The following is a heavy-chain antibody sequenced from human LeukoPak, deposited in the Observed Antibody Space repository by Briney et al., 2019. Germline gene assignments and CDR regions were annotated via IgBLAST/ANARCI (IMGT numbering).Heavy chain of an antibody. CDR3: AAMTTVTNTLDY. CDR1: GFTFSSYG. V-gene: IGHV3-30*02. CDR2: IRYDGSNK. Sequence: PGGSLRLSCAASGFTFSSYGMDWVRQAPGKGLEWVAFIRYDGSNKYYADSVKGRFTISRDNSKNTLYLQMNSLRAEDTAVYYCAAMTTVTNTLDYWGQGTLVTVSS. J-gene: IGHJ4*02. D-gene: IGHD4-11*01.